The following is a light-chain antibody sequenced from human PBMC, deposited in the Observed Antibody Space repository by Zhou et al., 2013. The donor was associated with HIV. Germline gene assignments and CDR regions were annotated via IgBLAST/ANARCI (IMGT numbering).Light chain of an antibody. Sequence: QSALTQPPSLSKAPGRSVTITCTGSSSNVGAYDYVSWYQQHPDKAPKLIIYDVSKRPAGVPERFSGSKSGNMASLTIFGLRPEDEADYYCCAYGGSDFFAVFGTGTAVTVL. J-gene: IGLJ1*01. CDR2: DVS. CDR1: SSNVGAYDY. CDR3: CAYGGSDFFAV. V-gene: IGLV2-11*01.